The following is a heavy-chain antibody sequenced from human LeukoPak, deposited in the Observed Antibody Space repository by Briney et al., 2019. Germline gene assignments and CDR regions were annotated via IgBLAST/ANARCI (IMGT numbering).Heavy chain of an antibody. D-gene: IGHD3-10*01. J-gene: IGHJ3*02. CDR1: GYTFTGYY. Sequence: ASVKVSCKASGYTFTGYYMHWVRQAPGQGLEWMGWINPNSGGTNYAQKFQGRVTMTRDTSISTAYMELSRLRSDDTAVYYCARDLTYYYGSGSYAFDIWGQGTMVTVSS. CDR2: INPNSGGT. CDR3: ARDLTYYYGSGSYAFDI. V-gene: IGHV1-2*02.